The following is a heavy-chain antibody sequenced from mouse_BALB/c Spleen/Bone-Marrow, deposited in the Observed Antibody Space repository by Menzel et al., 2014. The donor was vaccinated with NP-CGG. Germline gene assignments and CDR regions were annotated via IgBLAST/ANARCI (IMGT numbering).Heavy chain of an antibody. CDR3: ARYWDAY. J-gene: IGHJ3*01. D-gene: IGHD4-1*01. CDR2: IDPRTANT. CDR1: DYTFTSYW. Sequence: VKLVESGAELAKPGASVKISCKVSDYTFTSYWIHWVKQRPGRGLEWIGYIDPRTANTEYSQKFKDKATLTADKSSSTAYMQLSSLTSEDSAVYYCARYWDAYWGQGTLVTVSA. V-gene: IGHV1-7*01.